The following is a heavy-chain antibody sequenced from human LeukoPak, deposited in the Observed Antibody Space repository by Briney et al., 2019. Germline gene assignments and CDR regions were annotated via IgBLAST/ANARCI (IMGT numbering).Heavy chain of an antibody. Sequence: EASVKVSCKASGYTFTSYDINWVRQAPGQGLEWMGWISAYNGNTNYAQKLQGRVTMTTDISTSTAYMELRSLRSDDTAVYYCARDRSIAAQVGDYWGQGTLVTVSS. J-gene: IGHJ4*02. CDR3: ARDRSIAAQVGDY. D-gene: IGHD6-6*01. V-gene: IGHV1-18*01. CDR1: GYTFTSYD. CDR2: ISAYNGNT.